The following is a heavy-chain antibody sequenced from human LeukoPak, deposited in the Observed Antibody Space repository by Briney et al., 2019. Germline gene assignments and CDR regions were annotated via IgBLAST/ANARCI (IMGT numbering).Heavy chain of an antibody. CDR1: GFTFSSYA. V-gene: IGHV3-23*01. CDR2: ISGSGGST. CDR3: ATCELERSHYYYYYYMDV. D-gene: IGHD1-1*01. J-gene: IGHJ6*03. Sequence: PGGSLRLSCAASGFTFSSYAMSWVRQAPGKGLEWVSAISGSGGSTYYADSVKGRFTISRDNSKNTLYLQMNSLRAEDTAVYYCATCELERSHYYYYYYMDVWGKGTTVTVSS.